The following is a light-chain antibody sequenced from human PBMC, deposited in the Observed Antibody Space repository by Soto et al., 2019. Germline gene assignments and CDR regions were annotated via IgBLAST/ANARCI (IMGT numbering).Light chain of an antibody. V-gene: IGKV3-15*01. CDR2: GAS. CDR1: QSVSSN. Sequence: EIVMTQSPATLSVSPGERATLSCRASQSVSSNLAWYQQKPGQAPRLLIYGASTRATGIPARFSGSGSGTKLTLTISSLTSEDFAVYYCQQYTNWPPYTFGQGTKLEIK. J-gene: IGKJ2*01. CDR3: QQYTNWPPYT.